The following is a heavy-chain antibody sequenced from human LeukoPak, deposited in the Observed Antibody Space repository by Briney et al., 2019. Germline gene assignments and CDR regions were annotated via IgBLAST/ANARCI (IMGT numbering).Heavy chain of an antibody. V-gene: IGHV4-39*01. Sequence: SETLSLACTVSGGSIGSNNYYWGWIRQPPGKGLEWIGSIYYSGYTYYNPSLKSRVTISVDTSKNQFSLKLSSVTAADTAVYYCARGGAYDFWSGYSGRGVDFDPWGQGTLVTVSS. J-gene: IGHJ5*02. D-gene: IGHD3-3*01. CDR2: IYYSGYT. CDR1: GGSIGSNNYY. CDR3: ARGGAYDFWSGYSGRGVDFDP.